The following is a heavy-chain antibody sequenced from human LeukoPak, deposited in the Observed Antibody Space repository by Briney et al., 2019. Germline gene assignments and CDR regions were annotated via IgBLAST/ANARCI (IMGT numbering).Heavy chain of an antibody. D-gene: IGHD6-19*01. Sequence: PSETLSLTCTVSGGSVSSGSYYWSWTRQPPGKGLEWIGYIYYSGSTNYNPSLKSRVTISVDTSKNQFSLKLSSVTAADTAVYYCASGSAVDLDYWGQGTLVTVSS. CDR2: IYYSGST. CDR3: ASGSAVDLDY. J-gene: IGHJ4*02. V-gene: IGHV4-61*01. CDR1: GGSVSSGSYY.